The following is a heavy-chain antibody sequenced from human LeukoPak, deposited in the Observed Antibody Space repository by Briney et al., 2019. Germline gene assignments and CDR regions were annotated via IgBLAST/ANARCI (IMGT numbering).Heavy chain of an antibody. CDR3: ARLHDRRGYWSRNCYYYMDV. D-gene: IGHD3-22*01. CDR1: GYSFTNSW. J-gene: IGHJ6*03. CDR2: IYPGDSHT. V-gene: IGHV5-51*01. Sequence: GESLKISCKASGYSFTNSWIGWVRQMPGKGLEWMGKIYPGDSHTKYSPSFQGQVTISADKSISTAYLQWSSLKASDTAMYYCARLHDRRGYWSRNCYYYMDVWGKGTTVTVS.